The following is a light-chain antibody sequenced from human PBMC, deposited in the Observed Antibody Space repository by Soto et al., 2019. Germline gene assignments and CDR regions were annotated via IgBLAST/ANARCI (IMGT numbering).Light chain of an antibody. V-gene: IGLV7-43*01. CDR2: SKS. Sequence: QAVVTQEPSLTVSPGGTVTLTCASSTGEVTSGYFPNWIQQKPGQAPRSLIYSKSNKHSWTPARFSGSLLGGKAALTLSGVQPEDEAEYYCLLYFSGHVRLFGGGTKLTVL. CDR1: TGEVTSGYF. CDR3: LLYFSGHVRL. J-gene: IGLJ2*01.